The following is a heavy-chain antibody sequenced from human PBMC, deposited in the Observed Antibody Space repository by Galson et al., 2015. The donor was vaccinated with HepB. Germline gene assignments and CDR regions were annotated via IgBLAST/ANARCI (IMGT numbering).Heavy chain of an antibody. D-gene: IGHD2-2*02. CDR2: VTIGGYI. Sequence: SLRLSCAASGFTLSGHAMAWVRHAPGKGLEWVSSVTIGGYIYYADSVKGRFTISRDISKNTLYLQMNSLRVEDTAVYYCAQERCLGGTNCHNLRGYWGPGTLVTVSS. CDR1: GFTLSGHA. V-gene: IGHV3-23*01. J-gene: IGHJ4*02. CDR3: AQERCLGGTNCHNLRGY.